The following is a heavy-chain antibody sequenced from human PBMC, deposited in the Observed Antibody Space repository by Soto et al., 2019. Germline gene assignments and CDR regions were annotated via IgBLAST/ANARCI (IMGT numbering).Heavy chain of an antibody. Sequence: PSETLSLTCTFSVVSISDSYWSCIRQPPGKGLEWIGYIYYTGTTNYNPSLKSRVTFSVDTSKNQFSLKLNSVTAADTALYYCARGALNWFEPWGQGTLVSVSS. V-gene: IGHV4-59*01. CDR3: ARGALNWFEP. CDR2: IYYTGTT. J-gene: IGHJ5*02. CDR1: VVSISDSY.